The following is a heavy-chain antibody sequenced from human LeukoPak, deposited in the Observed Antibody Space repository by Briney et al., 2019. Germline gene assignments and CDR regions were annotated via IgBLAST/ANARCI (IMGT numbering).Heavy chain of an antibody. CDR3: AKPYIVVVPAAMPGGY. CDR2: ISYDGSNK. J-gene: IGHJ4*02. CDR1: GFTFSSYG. Sequence: GGSLRLSCAASGFTFSSYGMHWVRQAPGKGLERVAVISYDGSNKYYADSVKGRFTISRDNSKNTLYLQMNSLRAEDTAVYYCAKPYIVVVPAAMPGGYWGQGTLVTVSS. V-gene: IGHV3-30*18. D-gene: IGHD2-2*01.